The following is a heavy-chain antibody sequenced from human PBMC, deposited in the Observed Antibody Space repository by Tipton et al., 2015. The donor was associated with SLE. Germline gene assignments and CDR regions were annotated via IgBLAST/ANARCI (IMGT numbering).Heavy chain of an antibody. D-gene: IGHD6-19*01. Sequence: TLSLTCTVSGASISSSSYYWGWTRQPPGKGLEWIGSIYYSGSTYYNPSLKSRVTISVDTSKNQFSLKLRSVTAADTAVYYCARQVGGQWLVLTAFDYWGQGTLVTVSS. CDR3: ARQVGGQWLVLTAFDY. CDR1: GASISSSSYY. J-gene: IGHJ4*02. CDR2: IYYSGST. V-gene: IGHV4-39*07.